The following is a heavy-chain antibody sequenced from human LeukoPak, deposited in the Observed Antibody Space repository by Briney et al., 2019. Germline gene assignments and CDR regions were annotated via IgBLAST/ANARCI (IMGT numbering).Heavy chain of an antibody. D-gene: IGHD2-2*01. CDR3: TRVSGYCSSTSCSAFDP. Sequence: GGSLRLSCTASGFTFGDYAMSWVRQAPGKGLEWVGFVRSKAYGGTTEYAASVKGRFTISRDDSKSIAYLQMNSLKTEDTAVYYCTRVSGYCSSTSCSAFDPWGQGTLVTVSS. V-gene: IGHV3-49*04. CDR2: VRSKAYGGTT. CDR1: GFTFGDYA. J-gene: IGHJ5*02.